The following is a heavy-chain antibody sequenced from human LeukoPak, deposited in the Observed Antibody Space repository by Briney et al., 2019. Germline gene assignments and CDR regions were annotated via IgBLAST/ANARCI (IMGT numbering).Heavy chain of an antibody. Sequence: GRSLRLSCAASGFTFSSYGMHWVRQAPGKGLEWVAVIWYDGSNKYYADSVKGRFTISRDNSKNTLYLQMNSLRAEDTAVYYCAIEVGISMIVSEPGFDYWGQGTLVTVSS. CDR3: AIEVGISMIVSEPGFDY. D-gene: IGHD3-22*01. CDR1: GFTFSSYG. CDR2: IWYDGSNK. J-gene: IGHJ4*02. V-gene: IGHV3-33*01.